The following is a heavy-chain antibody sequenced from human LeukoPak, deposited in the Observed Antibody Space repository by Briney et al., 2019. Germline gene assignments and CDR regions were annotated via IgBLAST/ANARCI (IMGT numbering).Heavy chain of an antibody. CDR1: GGTFSSYA. CDR2: IIPIFGTA. CDR3: ARDGVLMSQKRHTDFDY. Sequence: SVKVSCKASGGTFSSYAISWVRQAPGQGLEWMGGIIPIFGTANYAQKFQGRVTITADKSTSTAYMELSSLRSEDTAVYYCARDGVLMSQKRHTDFDYWGQGTLVTVSS. V-gene: IGHV1-69*06. D-gene: IGHD2-8*01. J-gene: IGHJ4*02.